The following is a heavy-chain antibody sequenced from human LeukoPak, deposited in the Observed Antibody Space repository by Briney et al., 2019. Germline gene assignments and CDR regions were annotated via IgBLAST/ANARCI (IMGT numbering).Heavy chain of an antibody. CDR2: IYYSGST. CDR1: GGSISSGDYY. V-gene: IGHV4-30-4*08. CDR3: ARYAVTTLDY. Sequence: SETLSLTCTVSGGSISSGDYYRSWIRQPPGKGLEWIGYIYYSGSTYYNPSLKSRVTISVDTSKNQFSLKLSSVTAADTAVYYCARYAVTTLDYWGQGTLVTVSS. J-gene: IGHJ4*02. D-gene: IGHD4-17*01.